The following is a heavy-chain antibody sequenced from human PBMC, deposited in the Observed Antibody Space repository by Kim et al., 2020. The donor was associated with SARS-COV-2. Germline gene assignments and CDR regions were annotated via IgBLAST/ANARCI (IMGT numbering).Heavy chain of an antibody. CDR1: GGSISSSNW. Sequence: SETLSLTCAVSGGSISSSNWWSWVRQPPGKGLEWIGEIYHSGSTNYNPSLKSRVTISVDKSKNQFSLKLSSVTAADTAVYYCARDPGYYYDSSGYYDYWGQGTLVTVSS. CDR2: IYHSGST. J-gene: IGHJ4*02. CDR3: ARDPGYYYDSSGYYDY. V-gene: IGHV4-4*02. D-gene: IGHD3-22*01.